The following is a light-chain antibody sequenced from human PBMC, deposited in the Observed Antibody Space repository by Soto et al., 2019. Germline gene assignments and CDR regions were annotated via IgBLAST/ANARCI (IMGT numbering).Light chain of an antibody. CDR2: GNS. CDR1: SSNIGAGYV. V-gene: IGLV1-40*01. CDR3: QSYDSSLSGSV. Sequence: QSMLTQPPSVSGAPGQRVTISCTGSSSNIGAGYVYWYQQLPGTAPKLLIYGNSNRPSGVPDRFSGSKSGTSASLAITGLQAEDEADYYCQSYDSSLSGSVFGGGTKLTVL. J-gene: IGLJ3*02.